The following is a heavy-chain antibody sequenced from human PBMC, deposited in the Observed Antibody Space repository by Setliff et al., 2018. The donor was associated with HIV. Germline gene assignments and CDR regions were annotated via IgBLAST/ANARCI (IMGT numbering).Heavy chain of an antibody. D-gene: IGHD5-12*01. CDR2: IIPIAKSP. V-gene: IGHV1-69*13. Sequence: SVKVSCKASGGTFNTYGMNWVRQAPGQGPEWMGGIIPIAKSPNYAQKFQDRVTITADESTRTAYMELSNLRSEDTALYYCARGPLYGYDRGYFDYWGQGTLVTASS. J-gene: IGHJ4*02. CDR3: ARGPLYGYDRGYFDY. CDR1: GGTFNTYG.